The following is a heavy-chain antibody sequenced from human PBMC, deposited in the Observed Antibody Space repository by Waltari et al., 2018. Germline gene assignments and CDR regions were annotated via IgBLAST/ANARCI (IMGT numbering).Heavy chain of an antibody. J-gene: IGHJ4*02. CDR1: GGSTSTGAYY. D-gene: IGHD3-3*01. Sequence: QVQLQESGPGLVKPSQTLSLTCTVSGGSTSTGAYYWSWIRQHPGKGLEWIGYIYYSGSTYYNPSLKSRVTISVDTSKNQFSLKLSSVTAADTAVYYCARGGDFWSGFNYWGQGTLVTVSS. V-gene: IGHV4-31*03. CDR2: IYYSGST. CDR3: ARGGDFWSGFNY.